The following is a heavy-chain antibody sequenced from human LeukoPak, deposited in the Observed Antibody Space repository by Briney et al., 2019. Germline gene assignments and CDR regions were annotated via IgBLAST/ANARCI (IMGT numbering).Heavy chain of an antibody. CDR1: GFTFNAFG. J-gene: IGHJ4*02. Sequence: GGSLRLSCAASGFTFNAFGMNWVRQAPGKGLEWVANIKQDGSEKYYVDSVKGRFTISRDNAKNSLYLQMNSLRAEDTAVYYCASGSYYFDYWGQGTLVTVSS. D-gene: IGHD1-26*01. CDR2: IKQDGSEK. CDR3: ASGSYYFDY. V-gene: IGHV3-7*03.